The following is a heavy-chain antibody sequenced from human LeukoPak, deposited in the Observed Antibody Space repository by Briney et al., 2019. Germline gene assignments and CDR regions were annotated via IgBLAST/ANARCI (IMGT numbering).Heavy chain of an antibody. D-gene: IGHD3-10*01. Sequence: PGGSLRPSCAASGFTFDDYAMHWVRQAPGKGLEWVSGLSWNGATVGYADSVKGRFTISRDNTKNSLYLQMSSLKTEDTALYYCAKDIGIALRGATFENWGQGTLVTVSS. CDR3: AKDIGIALRGATFEN. CDR2: LSWNGATV. V-gene: IGHV3-9*01. CDR1: GFTFDDYA. J-gene: IGHJ4*02.